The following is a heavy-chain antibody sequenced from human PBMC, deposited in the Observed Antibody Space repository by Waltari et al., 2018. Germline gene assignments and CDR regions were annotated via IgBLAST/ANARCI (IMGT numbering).Heavy chain of an antibody. CDR1: GFRCSYNY. Sequence: EVQLVESGGGWIQPGGSLRLSCEASGFRCSYNYVRWVRQAPGKGLEWVSVIHAGGNTYYGDSVKGRFTISRDISKNTVYLQMNSLTVEDSAMYYCARAGLGSPSQWLQLFDSWGQGTLVTVSS. D-gene: IGHD5-12*01. J-gene: IGHJ4*02. V-gene: IGHV3-53*01. CDR3: ARAGLGSPSQWLQLFDS. CDR2: IHAGGNT.